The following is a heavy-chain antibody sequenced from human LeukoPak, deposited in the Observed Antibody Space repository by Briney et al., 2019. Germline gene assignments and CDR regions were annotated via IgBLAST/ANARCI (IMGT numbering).Heavy chain of an antibody. Sequence: IPSQTLSLTCTVSGGSISSGSYYWSWIRQPAGKGLEWIGRIYTSGSTNYNPSLKSRVTISVDTSKNQFSLKLSSVTAADTAVYYCARDPLNWGKNTAFDYWGQGTLVTVSS. J-gene: IGHJ4*02. D-gene: IGHD7-27*01. CDR3: ARDPLNWGKNTAFDY. V-gene: IGHV4-61*02. CDR1: GGSISSGSYY. CDR2: IYTSGST.